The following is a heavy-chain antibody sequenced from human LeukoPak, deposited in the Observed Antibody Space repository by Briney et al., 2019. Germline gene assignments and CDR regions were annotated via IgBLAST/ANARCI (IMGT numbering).Heavy chain of an antibody. CDR3: AKDLRWDHPGFDP. CDR2: INPGGGST. Sequence: ASVKVSCKASGYTFTSYYMHWVRQAPGQGLEWIGIINPGGGSTSYAQKFQDRVTMTRDTSTSTVYMDLSSLRSEDTAVYYCAKDLRWDHPGFDPWGQGTLVIVSS. D-gene: IGHD4-23*01. J-gene: IGHJ5*02. V-gene: IGHV1-46*01. CDR1: GYTFTSYY.